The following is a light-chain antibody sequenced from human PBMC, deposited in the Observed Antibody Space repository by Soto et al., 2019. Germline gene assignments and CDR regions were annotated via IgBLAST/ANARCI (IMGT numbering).Light chain of an antibody. CDR1: QSVSSSY. J-gene: IGKJ2*01. V-gene: IGKV3-20*01. CDR3: QHYGTSLFT. CDR2: GAS. Sequence: EIVLTQSPGTLSLSPGDRATLSCRASQSVSSSYLAWYQQKPGQAPGLLIYGASSRATGIPDRFSGSGSGTVFTLTISRLEPEDFAVYYCQHYGTSLFTFGQGTQLEIK.